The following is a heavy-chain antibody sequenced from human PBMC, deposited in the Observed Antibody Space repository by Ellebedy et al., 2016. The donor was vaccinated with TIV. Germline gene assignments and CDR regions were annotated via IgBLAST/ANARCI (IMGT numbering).Heavy chain of an antibody. Sequence: MPSETLSLTCTVSGGSISSYFWSWVRQPPGKELEWIGYVYYSGSTKYNPSLKSRVTISVDASENQFSLKLNYVTMADTAIYYCARDSNIKDAFDIWGQGKMVTVSS. V-gene: IGHV4-59*13. D-gene: IGHD6-13*01. CDR1: GGSISSYF. CDR2: VYYSGST. CDR3: ARDSNIKDAFDI. J-gene: IGHJ3*02.